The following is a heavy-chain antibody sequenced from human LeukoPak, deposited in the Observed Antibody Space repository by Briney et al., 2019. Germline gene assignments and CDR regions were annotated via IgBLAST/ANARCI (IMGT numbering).Heavy chain of an antibody. CDR3: ARDSGSYYDHGIDY. J-gene: IGHJ4*02. D-gene: IGHD1-26*01. V-gene: IGHV1-2*02. CDR2: INPNSGGT. Sequence: ASVKVSCKASGYTFTGYYMHWVRQAPGQGLEWMGWINPNSGGTNYAQKFQGRVTMTRDTSISTAYMELSRLRSDDTAVYYCARDSGSYYDHGIDYWGQGPLVTVSS. CDR1: GYTFTGYY.